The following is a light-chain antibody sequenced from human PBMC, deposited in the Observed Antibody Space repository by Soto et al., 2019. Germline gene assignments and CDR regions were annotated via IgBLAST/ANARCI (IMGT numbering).Light chain of an antibody. V-gene: IGKV3-15*01. CDR3: EQYNSWPHT. J-gene: IGKJ2*01. CDR1: QSISGN. CDR2: GAS. Sequence: EIVMTQSPATLSVSPGESATLSCRASQSISGNVACYQQKAGHAPRLLRFGASSRAIDLPPRFSGSVSGTDFALTIDSLRSEDFAVYYSEQYNSWPHTFGQGTKLEIK.